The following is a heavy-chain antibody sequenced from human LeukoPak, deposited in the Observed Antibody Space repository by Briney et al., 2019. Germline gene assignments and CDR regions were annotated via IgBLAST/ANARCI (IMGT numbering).Heavy chain of an antibody. Sequence: GASVTASCKASGYTFTSYHMHWVRQAPGQGLEWIGIIKAGGDTLYAQKFQGRVTVTRDTSTSAVYMDMNSLRSEDTAIYYCAREGPNIYYFDNWGQGTLVTVSS. D-gene: IGHD2/OR15-2a*01. CDR1: GYTFTSYH. J-gene: IGHJ4*02. CDR3: AREGPNIYYFDN. V-gene: IGHV1-46*01. CDR2: IKAGGDT.